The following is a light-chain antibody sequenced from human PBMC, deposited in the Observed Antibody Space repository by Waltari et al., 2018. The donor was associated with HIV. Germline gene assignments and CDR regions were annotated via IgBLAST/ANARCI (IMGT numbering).Light chain of an antibody. V-gene: IGKV4-1*01. CDR3: QQYYSSPWT. Sequence: DIVMTHSPDSLAVSLGERASINCKSSQSLFYDSNNKNYLAWFQQRPGPPPKLLLDWASTRDSGVPDRFSGSGSGTDFTLTISSLQAEDVALYFCQQYYSSPWTFGQGTKVEIK. J-gene: IGKJ1*01. CDR2: WAS. CDR1: QSLFYDSNNKNY.